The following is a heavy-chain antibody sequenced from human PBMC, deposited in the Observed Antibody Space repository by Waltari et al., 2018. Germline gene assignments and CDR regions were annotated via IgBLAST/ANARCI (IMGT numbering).Heavy chain of an antibody. Sequence: EVQLVESGGVVVQPGGSLRLSCAASGFTFADYTMHWVRQAPGKGLEWVSLISWDGGSTYYADSVKGRFTISRDNSKNSLYLQMNSLRTEDTALYYCAKDIAGSSWYQVDYWGQGTLVTVSS. V-gene: IGHV3-43*01. CDR2: ISWDGGST. J-gene: IGHJ4*02. D-gene: IGHD6-13*01. CDR1: GFTFADYT. CDR3: AKDIAGSSWYQVDY.